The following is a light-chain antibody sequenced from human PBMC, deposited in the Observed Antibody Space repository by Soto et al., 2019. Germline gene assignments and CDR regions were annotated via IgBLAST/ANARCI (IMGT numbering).Light chain of an antibody. CDR1: SSDVGSYDY. CDR2: DVS. V-gene: IGLV2-14*03. CDR3: SSYTTSDTVV. J-gene: IGLJ2*01. Sequence: QSALTQPASVSGSPGQSITISCTGTSSDVGSYDYVSWYQQHPGKAPKLLIFDVSDRPSGVSNRFSGSKSGYTASLTISGLQAEDEADYYCSSYTTSDTVVFGGGTKVTVL.